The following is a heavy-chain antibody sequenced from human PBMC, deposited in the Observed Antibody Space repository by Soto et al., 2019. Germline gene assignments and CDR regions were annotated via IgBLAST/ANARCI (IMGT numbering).Heavy chain of an antibody. Sequence: EVQLVESGGGLIQPGESLRLSCAASGFTVSSDYMSWVRQAPGKGLEWVSVIYTGGSTYYADSVKGRFTFSRDNSKNTLYLQMSSLRAEDTAVYYCARAYGGNPALFDPWGQGTLVTVSS. V-gene: IGHV3-53*01. CDR2: IYTGGST. D-gene: IGHD4-17*01. CDR3: ARAYGGNPALFDP. J-gene: IGHJ5*02. CDR1: GFTVSSDY.